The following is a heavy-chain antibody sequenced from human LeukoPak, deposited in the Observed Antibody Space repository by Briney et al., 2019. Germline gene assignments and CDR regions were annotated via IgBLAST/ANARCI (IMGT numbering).Heavy chain of an antibody. CDR3: ASGFRVATIDWFDP. V-gene: IGHV3-11*01. D-gene: IGHD5-12*01. J-gene: IGHJ5*02. Sequence: GRSLRLSCAASGFTFSDYCMSWIRQAPGKGLEWVSYISSSGSTIYYADSVEGRFTISRDNAKNSLYLQMNSLRAEDTAVYYCASGFRVATIDWFDPWGQGTLVTVSS. CDR2: ISSSGSTI. CDR1: GFTFSDYC.